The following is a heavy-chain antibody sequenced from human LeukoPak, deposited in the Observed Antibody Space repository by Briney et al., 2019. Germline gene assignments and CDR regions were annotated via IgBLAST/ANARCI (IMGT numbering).Heavy chain of an antibody. CDR3: ARALTVTASVKNY. V-gene: IGHV1-2*06. J-gene: IGHJ4*02. Sequence: GASVKVSCMASGYTFTGYYMHWVRQAPGQGLEWMGRINPNSGGTNYAQKFQGRVTMTRDTSISTAYMELSRLRSDDTAVYYCARALTVTASVKNYWGQGTLVTVSS. CDR1: GYTFTGYY. CDR2: INPNSGGT. D-gene: IGHD4-17*01.